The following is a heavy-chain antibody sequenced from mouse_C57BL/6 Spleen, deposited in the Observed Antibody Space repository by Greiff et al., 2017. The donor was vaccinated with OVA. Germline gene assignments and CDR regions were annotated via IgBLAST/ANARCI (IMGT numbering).Heavy chain of an antibody. CDR3: ARAYSSGYFDY. V-gene: IGHV5-4*01. J-gene: IGHJ2*01. Sequence: EVHLVESGGGLVKPGGSLKLSCAASGFTFSSYAMSWVRQTPEKRLEWVATISDGGSYTYYPDNVKGRFTISRDNAKNNLYLQMSHLKSEDTAMYYCARAYSSGYFDYWGQGTTLTVSS. CDR2: ISDGGSYT. CDR1: GFTFSSYA. D-gene: IGHD3-2*02.